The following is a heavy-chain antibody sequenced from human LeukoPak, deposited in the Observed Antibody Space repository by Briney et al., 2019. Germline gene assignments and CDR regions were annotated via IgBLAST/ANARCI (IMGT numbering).Heavy chain of an antibody. Sequence: SETLSLTCTVSGGSISSYYWSWIRQPPGKGLEWIGYIYYSGSTNYNPSLKSRVTISVDTSKNQFSLKLSSVTAADTAVYYCARVYIVVAPAAMNWFDPWGQGTLVTVSS. CDR1: GGSISSYY. J-gene: IGHJ5*02. V-gene: IGHV4-59*01. CDR3: ARVYIVVAPAAMNWFDP. D-gene: IGHD2-2*01. CDR2: IYYSGST.